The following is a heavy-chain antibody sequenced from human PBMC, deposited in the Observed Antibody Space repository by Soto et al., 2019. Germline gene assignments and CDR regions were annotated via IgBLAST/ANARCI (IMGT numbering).Heavy chain of an antibody. D-gene: IGHD6-19*01. J-gene: IGHJ4*02. CDR3: AKDREQWLAQGYFDY. CDR2: VLYDGSVK. Sequence: QVQLVESGGGVVQPGRSLRLTCAASGFTFSVYGMHWVRQAPGKGLEWVAIVLYDGSVKYYADSVKGRFTISRDNSKNTVYLQMDSLRPEDTAVYYCAKDREQWLAQGYFDYWGQGTLVTVSS. V-gene: IGHV3-30*18. CDR1: GFTFSVYG.